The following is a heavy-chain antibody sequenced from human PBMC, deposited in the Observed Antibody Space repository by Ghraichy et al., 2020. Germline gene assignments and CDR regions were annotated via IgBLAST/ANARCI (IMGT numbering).Heavy chain of an antibody. CDR3: TVGLGF. CDR1: GFTFSSNW. D-gene: IGHD4-17*01. V-gene: IGHV3-7*03. CDR2: IKEDGGET. Sequence: GESLNISCAASGFTFSSNWMTWVRQSPGMRLEWVANIKEDGGETNYLDSVKGRFTISRDNAKNSLYLQMNSLRAEDAAVYYNTVGLGFWGQGTLVTVSS. J-gene: IGHJ4*02.